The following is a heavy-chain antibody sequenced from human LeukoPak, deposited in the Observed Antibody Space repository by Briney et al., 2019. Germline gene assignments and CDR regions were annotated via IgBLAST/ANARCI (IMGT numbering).Heavy chain of an antibody. Sequence: QTGGSLRLSCAASGVTFSSYAMSWVRQPPGKGLEWVSAISGSGGSTYYADSVKGRFTISRDNSKNTLYLQMNSLRAEDTAVYYCAALRRKESHYGMDVWGQGTTVTVSS. J-gene: IGHJ6*02. D-gene: IGHD3-10*01. CDR1: GVTFSSYA. CDR2: ISGSGGST. V-gene: IGHV3-23*01. CDR3: AALRRKESHYGMDV.